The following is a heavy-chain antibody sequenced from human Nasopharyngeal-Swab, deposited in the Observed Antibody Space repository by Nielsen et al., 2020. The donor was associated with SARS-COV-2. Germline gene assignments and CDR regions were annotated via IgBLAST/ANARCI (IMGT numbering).Heavy chain of an antibody. V-gene: IGHV4-34*01. CDR3: ARDIAALGPAMDV. J-gene: IGHJ6*02. CDR2: VSHGGGT. D-gene: IGHD6-6*01. CDR1: GGSFSGHQ. Sequence: SETLSLTCAVYGGSFSGHQWSWVRQPPGKGLEWIGEVSHGGGTNYNPSLKSRVTISVDTSKNQFSLKLSSVTAADTAVYYCARDIAALGPAMDVWGQGTTVTVSS.